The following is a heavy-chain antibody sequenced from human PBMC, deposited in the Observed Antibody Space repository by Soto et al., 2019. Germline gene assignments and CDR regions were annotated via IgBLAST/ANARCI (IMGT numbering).Heavy chain of an antibody. CDR2: ISYDGSNK. V-gene: IGHV3-30*18. Sequence: QVQLVESGGGVVQPGRSLRLSCAASGFTFSSYGMHWVRQAPGKGLEWVAVISYDGSNKYYADSVKGRFTISRDNSKNTLYLQMNSLRPEDTAVYYCEKDPSWNDDWGQGTLVTVSS. D-gene: IGHD1-1*01. CDR3: EKDPSWNDD. J-gene: IGHJ4*02. CDR1: GFTFSSYG.